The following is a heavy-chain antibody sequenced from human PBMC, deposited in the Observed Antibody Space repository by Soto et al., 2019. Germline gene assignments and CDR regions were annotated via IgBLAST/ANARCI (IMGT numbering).Heavy chain of an antibody. V-gene: IGHV4-4*07. CDR1: GGSVSNFY. D-gene: IGHD6-13*01. CDR3: ARSSHKESWFDP. CDR2: IYSSGST. J-gene: IGHJ5*02. Sequence: SETLSLTRTVSGGSVSNFYWNWIRQSAGKGLEWIGRIYSSGSTNYNPSLRSRVTMSVDTSKNQFSLKLNSVTAADTAVYYCARSSHKESWFDPWGQGTLITVSS.